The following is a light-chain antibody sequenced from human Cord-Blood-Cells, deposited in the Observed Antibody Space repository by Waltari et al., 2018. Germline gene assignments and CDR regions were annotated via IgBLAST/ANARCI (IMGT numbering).Light chain of an antibody. CDR1: QSISSY. CDR3: QQSYSTPFT. V-gene: IGKV1-39*01. CDR2: AAS. J-gene: IGKJ3*01. Sequence: GDRVTITCRASQSISSYLNWYQQKPGKAPKLLIYAASSLQSGVPSRFSGSGSGTDFTLTISSLQPEDFATYYCQQSYSTPFTFGPGTKVDIK.